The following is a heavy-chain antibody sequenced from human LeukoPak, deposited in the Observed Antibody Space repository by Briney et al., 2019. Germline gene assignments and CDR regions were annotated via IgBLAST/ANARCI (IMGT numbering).Heavy chain of an antibody. D-gene: IGHD1-26*01. Sequence: GGSLRLSCAASGFTFSTYNMNWVRQAPGKGLEWVSSISGSSSYIYYADSVKGRFTISRDNAKNSLYLQMDSLRVEDTAVYYCARDPYSGSYGPYYYYYMDVWGKGTTVTISS. CDR3: ARDPYSGSYGPYYYYYMDV. CDR2: ISGSSSYI. J-gene: IGHJ6*03. CDR1: GFTFSTYN. V-gene: IGHV3-21*06.